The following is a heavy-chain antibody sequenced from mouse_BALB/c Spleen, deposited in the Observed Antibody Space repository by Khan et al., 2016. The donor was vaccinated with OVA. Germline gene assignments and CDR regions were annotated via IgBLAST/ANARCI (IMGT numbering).Heavy chain of an antibody. V-gene: IGHV1-77*01. CDR2: ICPGSDNT. CDR1: GYTFTDYY. Sequence: QVQLQQSGAELARPGASVTLSCKASGYTFTDYYINWMRQRTGQGLEWIGEICPGSDNTYYNERFKGKATLTADKSSSTAYMQLSRLTSEDSAVYFCAREWAAWFPYWGPGTLVTVSA. J-gene: IGHJ3*01. CDR3: AREWAAWFPY.